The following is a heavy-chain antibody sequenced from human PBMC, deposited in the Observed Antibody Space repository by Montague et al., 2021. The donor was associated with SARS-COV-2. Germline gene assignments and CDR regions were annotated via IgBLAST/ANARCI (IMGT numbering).Heavy chain of an antibody. CDR2: IYYSGST. V-gene: IGHV4-39*07. CDR1: GGSISSSSYY. J-gene: IGHJ2*01. D-gene: IGHD2-15*01. CDR3: ARVLGGYCSGGSCYRGWYFDL. Sequence: SETLSLTCTVSGGSISSSSYYWGWIRQPPGKGLEWIGSIYYSGSTCYNPSLKSRVTISVDTSKNQFSLKLSSVTAADTAVYYCARVLGGYCSGGSCYRGWYFDLWGRGTLVTVSS.